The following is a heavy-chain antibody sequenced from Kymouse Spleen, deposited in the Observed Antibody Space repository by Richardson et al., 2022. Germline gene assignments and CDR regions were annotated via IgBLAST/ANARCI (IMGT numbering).Heavy chain of an antibody. Sequence: QVQLVESGGGVVQPGRSLRLSCAASGFTFSSYGMHWVRQAPGKGLEWVAVISYDGSNKYYADSVKGRFTISRDNSKNTLYLQMNSLRAEDTAVYYCAKGVWRGLYYFDYWGQGTLVTVSS. V-gene: IGHV3-30*18. CDR1: GFTFSSYG. CDR2: ISYDGSNK. CDR3: AKGVWRGLYYFDY. J-gene: IGHJ4*02. D-gene: IGHD6-25*01.